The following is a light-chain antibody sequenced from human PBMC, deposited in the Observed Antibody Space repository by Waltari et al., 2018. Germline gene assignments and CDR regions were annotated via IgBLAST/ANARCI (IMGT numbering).Light chain of an antibody. CDR1: QSVGRF. CDR3: QQRSSWPYS. V-gene: IGKV3-11*01. CDR2: DAS. J-gene: IGKJ2*03. Sequence: EIVLTQSPATLSLSPGEGATLSCRASQSVGRFLAWYQQKPGQAPRFLIYDASNRATGIPARFSASGSGTDFTLTLSSLEPEDFAVYYCQQRSSWPYSFGQGTKLEIK.